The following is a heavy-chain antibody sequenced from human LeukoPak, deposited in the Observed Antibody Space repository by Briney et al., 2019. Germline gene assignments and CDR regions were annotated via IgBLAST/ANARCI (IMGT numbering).Heavy chain of an antibody. V-gene: IGHV3-20*01. D-gene: IGHD5-12*01. CDR1: GFPFDEYC. J-gene: IGHJ4*02. CDR3: VRSQVADGSNQYYLDF. Sequence: GGSLTLSCALSGFPFDEYCMAWVRQAPGGGVQCGSWINWRGEEKGYAHSVKGRFTISRDNANNYLYLEMNRLRVHDTALYHCVRSQVADGSNQYYLDFWGQGALVTVSS. CDR2: INWRGEEK.